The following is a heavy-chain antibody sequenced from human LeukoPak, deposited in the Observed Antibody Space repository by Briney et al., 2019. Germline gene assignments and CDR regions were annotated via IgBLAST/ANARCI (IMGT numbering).Heavy chain of an antibody. D-gene: IGHD3-22*01. Sequence: PSETLSLTCAVYGGSFSGYYWSWIRQPPGKGLEWIGEINHSGSTNYNPSLKSRVTISVDTSKNQFSLKLSSVTAADTAVYYCARGVSHPQGNWFDPWGQGTLVTVSS. J-gene: IGHJ5*02. V-gene: IGHV4-34*01. CDR3: ARGVSHPQGNWFDP. CDR2: INHSGST. CDR1: GGSFSGYY.